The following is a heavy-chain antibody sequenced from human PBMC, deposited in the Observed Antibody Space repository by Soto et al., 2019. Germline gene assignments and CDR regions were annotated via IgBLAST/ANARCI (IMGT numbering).Heavy chain of an antibody. J-gene: IGHJ6*04. CDR2: IHYSGST. CDR3: ARHSTGLDV. D-gene: IGHD3-9*01. V-gene: IGHV4-59*08. CDR1: GGSISSSY. Sequence: QVQLQESGPGLVKPSETLSLTCTVSGGSISSSYWSWIRQPPGKGLEWVGYIHYSGSTHYNPSLNRRITISLDTSKNQFAPKLTSGTATDTAVYYCARHSTGLDVWGKGTTVTVSS.